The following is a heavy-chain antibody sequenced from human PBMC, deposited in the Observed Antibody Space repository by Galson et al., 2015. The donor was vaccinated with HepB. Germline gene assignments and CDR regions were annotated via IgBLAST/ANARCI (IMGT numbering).Heavy chain of an antibody. D-gene: IGHD1-7*01. V-gene: IGHV3-9*01. J-gene: IGHJ4*02. CDR2: ISWNSGSI. CDR3: AKADRRWNYVIPVSD. CDR1: GFTFDDYA. Sequence: SLRLSCAASGFTFDDYAMHWVRQAPGKGLEWVSGISWNSGSIGYADSVKGRFTISRDNAKNSLYLQMNSLRAEDTALYYCAKADRRWNYVIPVSDWGQGTLVTVSS.